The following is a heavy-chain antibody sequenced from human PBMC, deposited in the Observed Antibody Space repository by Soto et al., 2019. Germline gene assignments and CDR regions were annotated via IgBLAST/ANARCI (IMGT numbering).Heavy chain of an antibody. V-gene: IGHV3-74*01. CDR1: GFTFRTYW. Sequence: GGSLRLSCAASGFTFRTYWMQWARQAPGKGLEWVSRINNDGSSTDYADSVKGRFTISRDNARDTLYLQMNSLRAEDTATYYCAMGTMDVWRKGTTVTVSS. D-gene: IGHD7-27*01. CDR2: INNDGSST. CDR3: AMGTMDV. J-gene: IGHJ6*04.